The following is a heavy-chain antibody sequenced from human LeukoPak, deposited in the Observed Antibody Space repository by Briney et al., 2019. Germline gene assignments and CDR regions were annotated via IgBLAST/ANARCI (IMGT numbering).Heavy chain of an antibody. CDR1: GGSFSGYY. D-gene: IGHD5-18*01. Sequence: PSETLSLTCAVYGGSFSGYYWSWIRQPPGKGLEWIGEINHSGSTNYNPSLKSRVTISVDTSKNQFSLKLSSVTAADTAVYYCARVGGYSYGQDGWFDPWGQGTLVTVSS. CDR2: INHSGST. CDR3: ARVGGYSYGQDGWFDP. V-gene: IGHV4-34*01. J-gene: IGHJ5*02.